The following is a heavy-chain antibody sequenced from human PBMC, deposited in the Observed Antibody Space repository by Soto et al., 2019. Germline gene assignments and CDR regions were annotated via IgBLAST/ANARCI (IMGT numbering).Heavy chain of an antibody. CDR2: IFWDDDK. D-gene: IGHD6-19*01. V-gene: IGHV2-5*02. J-gene: IGHJ4*02. CDR3: AHSVVAGLGYYFDY. CDR1: GFSLSSTRVA. Sequence: SGPTLVNPTQTLTLTCTFSGFSLSSTRVAVGWIRQPPGKALEWLALIFWDDDKRYSPFLKTRLTITKDTSKNQVVLTMTNMDPVDTATYFCAHSVVAGLGYYFDYWGQGTLVTVS.